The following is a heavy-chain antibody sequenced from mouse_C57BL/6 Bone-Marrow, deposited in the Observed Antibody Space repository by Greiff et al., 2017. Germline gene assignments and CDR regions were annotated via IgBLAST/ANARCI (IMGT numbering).Heavy chain of an antibody. CDR2: IYPGSGNT. CDR1: GYTFTDYY. J-gene: IGHJ4*01. D-gene: IGHD1-1*01. Sequence: VKLQESGAELVRPGASVKLSCKASGYTFTDYYINWVKQRPGQGLEWIARIYPGSGNTYYNEKFKGKATLTAEKSSSTAYMQLSSLTSEDSAVYFCASTVVALSDYAMDYWGQGTSVTVSS. V-gene: IGHV1-76*01. CDR3: ASTVVALSDYAMDY.